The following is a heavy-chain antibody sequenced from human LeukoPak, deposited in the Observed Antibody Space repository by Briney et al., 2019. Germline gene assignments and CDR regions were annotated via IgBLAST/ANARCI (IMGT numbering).Heavy chain of an antibody. J-gene: IGHJ6*03. Sequence: PSETLSLTCSVSGGSISNYYWGWIRQPPGKGLEWIGNIYYIGSTYYNPSLKSRVTISVDTSKNQFSLKLSSVTAADTAVYYCARHIGGRYYYYYMDVWGKGTTVTISS. CDR2: IYYIGST. D-gene: IGHD3-16*02. CDR3: ARHIGGRYYYYYMDV. V-gene: IGHV4-39*01. CDR1: GGSISNYY.